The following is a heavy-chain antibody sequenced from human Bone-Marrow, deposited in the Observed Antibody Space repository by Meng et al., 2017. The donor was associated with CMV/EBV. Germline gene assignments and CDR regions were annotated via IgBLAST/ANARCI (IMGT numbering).Heavy chain of an antibody. CDR2: IWYDGSNK. CDR3: AKESLGSSYFYGMDV. V-gene: IGHV3-33*06. D-gene: IGHD3-22*01. Sequence: SGFTVRSDGMHWVRQAPGKGLEWVAVIWYDGSNKYYADSVKGRFTISRDNSKNTLYLQMNSLRAEDTAVYYCAKESLGSSYFYGMDVWGQGTTVTVSS. J-gene: IGHJ6*02. CDR1: GFTVRSDG.